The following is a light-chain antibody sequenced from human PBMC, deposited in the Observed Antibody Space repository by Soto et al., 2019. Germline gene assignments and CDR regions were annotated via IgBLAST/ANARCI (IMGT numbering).Light chain of an antibody. J-gene: IGKJ1*01. CDR2: KAS. V-gene: IGKV1-5*03. CDR1: QTISSW. CDR3: QHYNSYSEA. Sequence: DIQMTQSPSTLSGSVGDRVTITCRASQTISSWLAWYQQKPGKAPKLLIYKASTLISGVPSRFSGSGSGTEFTLTISSLQHDDFATYYCQHYNSYSEAFGQGTKVDIK.